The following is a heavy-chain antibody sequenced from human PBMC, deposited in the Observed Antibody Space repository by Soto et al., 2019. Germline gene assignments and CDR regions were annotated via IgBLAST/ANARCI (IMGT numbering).Heavy chain of an antibody. D-gene: IGHD3-10*01. CDR3: ARAIWFGELLAEYYFAY. J-gene: IGHJ4*02. Sequence: QVQLVESGGGVVQPGRSLRLSCAASGFTFSSYGMHWVRQAPGKGLEWVAVIWYDGSNKYYADSVKGRFTISRDNSKNTLYRQMNSMRAEDTAVYYWARAIWFGELLAEYYFAYWGQGTLVTVSS. CDR1: GFTFSSYG. V-gene: IGHV3-33*01. CDR2: IWYDGSNK.